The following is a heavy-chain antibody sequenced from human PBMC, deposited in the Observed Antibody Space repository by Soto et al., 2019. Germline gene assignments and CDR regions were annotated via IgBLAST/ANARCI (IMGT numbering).Heavy chain of an antibody. CDR3: ARSEEDSDYYYYGMDV. J-gene: IGHJ6*02. D-gene: IGHD2-15*01. Sequence: PSHTLSLTCVGSGDTVSSNSVAWNLFRQSPSRGLGWLGRTYCRSRWYSDYAVSVRSRIDINADKSKNPVSLQLNSVTPEDTAVYYCARSEEDSDYYYYGMDVLGQGTTVTVSS. CDR1: GDTVSSNSVA. CDR2: TYCRSRWYS. V-gene: IGHV6-1*01.